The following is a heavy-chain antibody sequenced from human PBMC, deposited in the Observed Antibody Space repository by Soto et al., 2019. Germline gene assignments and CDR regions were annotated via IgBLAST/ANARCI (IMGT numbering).Heavy chain of an antibody. CDR1: GGSVSSGGYY. CDR2: IYYSGTT. CDR3: ARRALPQCINGVCYKDGFWDY. V-gene: IGHV4-31*03. D-gene: IGHD2-8*01. J-gene: IGHJ4*02. Sequence: SETLSLTCTVSGGSVSSGGYYWSWIRQHPGTGLEWIGYIYYSGTTYFNPSLKSRASISLDTSKNEFSLKLTSVTAADTAVYYCARRALPQCINGVCYKDGFWDYWGQGALVTAPQ.